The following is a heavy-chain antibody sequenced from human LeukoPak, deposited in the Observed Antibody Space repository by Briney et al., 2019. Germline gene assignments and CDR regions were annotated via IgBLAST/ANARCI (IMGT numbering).Heavy chain of an antibody. CDR1: GYTLTELS. CDR3: AIIRGVLLHYYYGMDV. J-gene: IGHJ6*02. Sequence: ASVKVSCKVSGYTLTELSMHWVRQAPGKGLEWMGGFDPEDGETIYAQKFQGRVTMTEDTSTDTAYMELRSLRSEDTAVYYCAIIRGVLLHYYYGMDVWGQGTTVTVSS. V-gene: IGHV1-24*01. D-gene: IGHD3-10*01. CDR2: FDPEDGET.